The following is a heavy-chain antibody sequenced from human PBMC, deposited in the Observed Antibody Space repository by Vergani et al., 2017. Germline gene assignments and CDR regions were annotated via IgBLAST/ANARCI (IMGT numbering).Heavy chain of an antibody. D-gene: IGHD1-7*01. J-gene: IGHJ5*02. CDR2: IYYSGST. Sequence: QVQLQESGPGLVKPSETLSLTCTVSGGSISSYYWSWIRQPPGKGLEWIGYIYYSGSTNYNPSLKSRVTISVDTSKNQFSLKLSSVTAEDTAVYYCAREYNWNYMGWFDPWGQGTLVTVSS. CDR3: AREYNWNYMGWFDP. CDR1: GGSISSYY. V-gene: IGHV4-59*01.